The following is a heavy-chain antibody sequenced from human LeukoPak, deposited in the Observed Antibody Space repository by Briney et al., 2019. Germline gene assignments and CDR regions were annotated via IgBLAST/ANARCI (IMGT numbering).Heavy chain of an antibody. Sequence: PGGSLRLSCAASGFTFSSYAMSWVRQAPGKGLEWVSAISGSGGDTYYADSVKGRFTISRDNSKNTLYLQMSSLRAEDTAAYYCAKDLGSVVTPPSLDFWGQGTLVTVSS. J-gene: IGHJ4*02. V-gene: IGHV3-23*01. D-gene: IGHD4-23*01. CDR1: GFTFSSYA. CDR3: AKDLGSVVTPPSLDF. CDR2: ISGSGGDT.